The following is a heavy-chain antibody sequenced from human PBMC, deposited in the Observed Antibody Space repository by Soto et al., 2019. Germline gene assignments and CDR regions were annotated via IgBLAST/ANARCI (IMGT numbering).Heavy chain of an antibody. CDR1: GFTFSGSA. CDR2: IRSKANSYAT. D-gene: IGHD2-2*01. Sequence: LSCAASGFTFSGSALHWVRQASGKGLEWVGRIRSKANSYATAYAASVKGRFTISRDDSKNTAYLQMNSLKTEDTAVYYCARDLGYCRSPGCPDFSAMDGSGQGTTVTLSS. J-gene: IGHJ6*02. CDR3: ARDLGYCRSPGCPDFSAMDG. V-gene: IGHV3-73*01.